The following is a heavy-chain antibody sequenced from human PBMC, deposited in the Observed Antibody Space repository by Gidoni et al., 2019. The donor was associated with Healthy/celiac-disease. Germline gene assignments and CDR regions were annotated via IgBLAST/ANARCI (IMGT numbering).Heavy chain of an antibody. V-gene: IGHV4-61*01. Sequence: QVQLQESGPGLVKPSETLSLTCTVSGGSVSSGSSYWSWIRQPPGKGLEWIGYIYYSGSTNSNPSLKSRVTISVDTSKNQFSLKLSSVTAADTAVYYCAGEWGSSSGSTYYYYGMDVWGQGTTVTVSS. CDR1: GGSVSSGSSY. CDR3: AGEWGSSSGSTYYYYGMDV. D-gene: IGHD6-6*01. J-gene: IGHJ6*02. CDR2: IYYSGST.